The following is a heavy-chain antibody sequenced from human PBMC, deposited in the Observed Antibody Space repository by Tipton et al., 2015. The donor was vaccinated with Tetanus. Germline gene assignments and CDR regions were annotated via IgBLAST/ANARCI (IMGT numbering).Heavy chain of an antibody. Sequence: LRLSCTVSGGSISSGGYYWSWIRQHPGKGLEWIGYIYYSGSTYHNPSLKSRVTISVDTSKNQFSLKLSSVTAADTAVYYCARVATPSPGGYYYYYMDVWGKGTTVTVS. J-gene: IGHJ6*03. CDR2: IYYSGST. CDR1: GGSISSGGYY. CDR3: ARVATPSPGGYYYYYMDV. D-gene: IGHD5-12*01. V-gene: IGHV4-31*02.